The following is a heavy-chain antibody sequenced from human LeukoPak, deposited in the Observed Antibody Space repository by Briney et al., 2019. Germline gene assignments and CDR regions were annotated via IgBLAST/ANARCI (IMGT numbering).Heavy chain of an antibody. D-gene: IGHD2-2*01. V-gene: IGHV3-30-3*01. CDR2: ISYDGSNK. Sequence: GGSLRLSCAASGFTFSSYAMHWVRQAPGKGLEWVAVISYDGSNKYYADSVKGRFTISRDNSKNTLYLQMNSLRAEDTAVYYCARGDEYCSSTSCYYWGYYYYYGMDVWGQGTTVTVSS. CDR1: GFTFSSYA. J-gene: IGHJ6*02. CDR3: ARGDEYCSSTSCYYWGYYYYYGMDV.